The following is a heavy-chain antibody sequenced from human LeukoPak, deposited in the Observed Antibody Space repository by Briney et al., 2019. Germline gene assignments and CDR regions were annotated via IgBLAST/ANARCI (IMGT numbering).Heavy chain of an antibody. Sequence: GASAKVSCKASGYTFTSYGINWVRQAPGQGLEWMGWISAYNGNTIYAQKLQGRVTMTTDTSTNTAYMEVRSLRSDETAVYYCARDQEFGIAAVKSWFDPWGQGTLVTVSS. J-gene: IGHJ5*02. V-gene: IGHV1-18*01. D-gene: IGHD6-13*01. CDR3: ARDQEFGIAAVKSWFDP. CDR1: GYTFTSYG. CDR2: ISAYNGNT.